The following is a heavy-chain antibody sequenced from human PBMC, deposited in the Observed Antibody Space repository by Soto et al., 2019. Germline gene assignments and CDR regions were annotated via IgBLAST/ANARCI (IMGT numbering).Heavy chain of an antibody. Sequence: DVQLVESGGGLVQHRGSLNRTGAASRFSTSGSAMHWVRQASGKGLEWIGRIRSKANKYATSYAASVEGRFTISRDDSKNTAFLEMNDLKTEDSAVYFCTSPRIAVAGVFWYFDLWGRGTLVTVSS. CDR2: IRSKANKYAT. CDR3: TSPRIAVAGVFWYFDL. D-gene: IGHD6-19*01. V-gene: IGHV3-73*01. CDR1: RFSTSGSA. J-gene: IGHJ2*01.